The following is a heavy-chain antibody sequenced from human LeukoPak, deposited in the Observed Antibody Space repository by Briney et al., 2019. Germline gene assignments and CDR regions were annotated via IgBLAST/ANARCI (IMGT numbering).Heavy chain of an antibody. CDR3: AKDSHSGTYFDS. Sequence: PGGSLRLSCAASGFTFSSYDMSWVRQAPRKGLEWVSAVSGSGGSTYYADSVKGRFTISRDNSKSTLFLQMNSLRAEDTAVYYCAKDSHSGTYFDSWGRGTLVTVSS. CDR1: GFTFSSYD. D-gene: IGHD1-26*01. V-gene: IGHV3-23*01. J-gene: IGHJ4*02. CDR2: VSGSGGST.